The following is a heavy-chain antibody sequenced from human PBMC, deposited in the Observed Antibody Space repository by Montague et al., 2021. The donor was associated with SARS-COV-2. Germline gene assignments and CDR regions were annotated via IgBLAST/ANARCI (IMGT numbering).Heavy chain of an antibody. CDR2: IYYSGTT. V-gene: IGHV4-59*02. J-gene: IGHJ5*02. D-gene: IGHD5-24*01. Sequence: SETLSLTCSVSGGSVSSDYWSWIRQSPGKGLEWIGYIYYSGTTNYNPSLKSQVTFSVDTSKNQFSLKLISVTAADTAVYFCAREDRWNWFDPWGQGALVTVPS. CDR3: AREDRWNWFDP. CDR1: GGSVSSDY.